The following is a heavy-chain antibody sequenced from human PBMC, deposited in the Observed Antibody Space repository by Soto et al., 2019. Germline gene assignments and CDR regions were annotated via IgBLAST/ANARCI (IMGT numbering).Heavy chain of an antibody. CDR3: AKDMYSGYDSPVMDI. D-gene: IGHD5-12*01. Sequence: GGSLRLSCAASGFTFDDYAMHWVRQAPGKGLEWVSGISWNSGSIGYADSVKGRFTISRDNAKNSLYLQMNSLGAEDTALYYCAKDMYSGYDSPVMDIWGQGTMVTVSS. CDR1: GFTFDDYA. V-gene: IGHV3-9*01. CDR2: ISWNSGSI. J-gene: IGHJ3*02.